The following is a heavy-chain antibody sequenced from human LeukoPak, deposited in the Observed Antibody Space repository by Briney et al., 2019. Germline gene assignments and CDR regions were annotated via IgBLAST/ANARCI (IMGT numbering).Heavy chain of an antibody. Sequence: GGSLRLSCAASGFTFSSYWMTWVRQAPGKGLEWVANIKQDGSEKYYVDSVKGRFTISRDNAKNSLYLQMNSLGAEDTAMYYCARNTSVYAAGWFDPWGQGTLVTVSS. D-gene: IGHD5/OR15-5a*01. V-gene: IGHV3-7*01. CDR1: GFTFSSYW. CDR2: IKQDGSEK. CDR3: ARNTSVYAAGWFDP. J-gene: IGHJ5*02.